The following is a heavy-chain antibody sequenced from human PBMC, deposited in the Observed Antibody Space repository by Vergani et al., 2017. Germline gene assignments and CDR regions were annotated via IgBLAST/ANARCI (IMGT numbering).Heavy chain of an antibody. Sequence: QVQLQESGPGLVKPSETLSLTCTVSGGSISSYYWSWIRQPPGKGLEWIGYIYYSVSTNYNPSLKRRVTISVDTSKTQFTLKLISVTAADTAVYYCATQTSNVYGDYEGLGYYFDDWGQGTLVTVSS. CDR3: ATQTSNVYGDYEGLGYYFDD. CDR1: GGSISSYY. V-gene: IGHV4-59*08. CDR2: IYYSVST. D-gene: IGHD4-17*01. J-gene: IGHJ4*02.